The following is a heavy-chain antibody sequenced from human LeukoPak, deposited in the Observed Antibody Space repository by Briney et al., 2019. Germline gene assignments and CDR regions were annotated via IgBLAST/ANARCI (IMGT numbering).Heavy chain of an antibody. D-gene: IGHD3-22*01. CDR2: ISAYNGNT. Sequence: ASVKVSCKASGYTFTSYGISWVRQAPGQGLEWMGWISAYNGNTNYAQKLQGRVTMTTDTSTSTAYMELRSLRSDDTAVYYCARRRSGESSGYVDYWGQGTLVTVSS. V-gene: IGHV1-18*01. CDR3: ARRRSGESSGYVDY. J-gene: IGHJ4*02. CDR1: GYTFTSYG.